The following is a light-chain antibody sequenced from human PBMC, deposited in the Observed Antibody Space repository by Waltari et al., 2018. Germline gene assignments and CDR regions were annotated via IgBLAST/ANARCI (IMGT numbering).Light chain of an antibody. J-gene: IGKJ1*01. V-gene: IGKV2-28*01. Sequence: DIVVTQSPLSLPVTPGEPASIPCRSSQSPLHSNGFNYLDWYLQKPGQSPQLLIYLGSNRASGVPDRFSGSGSGTDFTLKISRVEAEDVGVYYCMQSLRALWTFGQGTKVEIK. CDR2: LGS. CDR1: QSPLHSNGFNY. CDR3: MQSLRALWT.